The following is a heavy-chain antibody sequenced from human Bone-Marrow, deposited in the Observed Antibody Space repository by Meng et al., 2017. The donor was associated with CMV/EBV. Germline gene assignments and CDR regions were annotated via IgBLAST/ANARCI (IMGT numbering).Heavy chain of an antibody. CDR3: ARDLEWLGRIVPAAILSGGGFDP. D-gene: IGHD2-2*02. Sequence: AMSVVRQAPGQELEWMGGIIPIFGTANYAQKFQGRVTITADKSTSTDYMELSSLRSEDTAVYYCARDLEWLGRIVPAAILSGGGFDPWGQGTLVTVSS. CDR1: A. J-gene: IGHJ5*02. V-gene: IGHV1-69*06. CDR2: IIPIFGTA.